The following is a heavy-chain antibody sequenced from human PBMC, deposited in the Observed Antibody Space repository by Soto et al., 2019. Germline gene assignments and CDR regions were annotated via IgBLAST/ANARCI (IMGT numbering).Heavy chain of an antibody. D-gene: IGHD4-17*01. CDR3: VKDALTAVAFYFDY. CDR1: GFKFVDYG. CDR2: LSKDSLSI. V-gene: IGHV3-9*01. J-gene: IGHJ4*01. Sequence: SLRLSCVASGFKFVDYGMHWVRHTPGKGLEWIAGLSKDSLSISYGASMKGRFTISRDNAKNSLYLQLNSPRPEDTALYYCVKDALTAVAFYFDYWGRGALVTVSS.